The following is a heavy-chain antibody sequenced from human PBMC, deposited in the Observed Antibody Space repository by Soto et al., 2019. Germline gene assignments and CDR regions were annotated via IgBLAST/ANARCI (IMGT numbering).Heavy chain of an antibody. V-gene: IGHV3-21*01. Sequence: VRLVQSGGGLAKPGESLRISCEASGFTFSYFTMNWVRQAPGKGLEWVSSITGSSSSTYYTDSVQGRFSISRDNAKNTLFLEMNSLRAEDTAVYYCARISIQEEYYFDYWGQGVLVTVSS. D-gene: IGHD1-1*01. CDR3: ARISIQEEYYFDY. CDR2: ITGSSSST. J-gene: IGHJ4*02. CDR1: GFTFSYFT.